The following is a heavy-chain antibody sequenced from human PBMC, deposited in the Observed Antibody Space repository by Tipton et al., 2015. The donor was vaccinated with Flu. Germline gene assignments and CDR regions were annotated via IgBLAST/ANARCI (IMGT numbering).Heavy chain of an antibody. CDR2: ISINGGGT. Sequence: SLRLSCAASGFTFSSYAMHWVRQAPGKGMEYVSGISINGGGTYYAKSVKGRFTISRDDSMNRLYLQMGSLRGEDMAVYYCARDHPPSITVLGEITDYFGMDVWGQGTTVTVSS. CDR3: ARDHPPSITVLGEITDYFGMDV. CDR1: GFTFSSYA. V-gene: IGHV3-64*01. J-gene: IGHJ6*02. D-gene: IGHD3-3*01.